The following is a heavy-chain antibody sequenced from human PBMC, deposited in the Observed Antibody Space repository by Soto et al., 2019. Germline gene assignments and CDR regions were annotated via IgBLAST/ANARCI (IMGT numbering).Heavy chain of an antibody. J-gene: IGHJ6*02. D-gene: IGHD3-10*01. CDR2: TWYDGGNK. V-gene: IGHV3-33*01. Sequence: QVQLVESGGGLVQPGRSLRLSCAASGYPFSSYGMQWVRQAPGKGLEWVAMTWYDGGNKYYADSVKGRFTISKDNSKNTVYLQTNSLRPEDTAVYYCARDLNYYASGRYPHGMDVWGQGTTVTVSS. CDR1: GYPFSSYG. CDR3: ARDLNYYASGRYPHGMDV.